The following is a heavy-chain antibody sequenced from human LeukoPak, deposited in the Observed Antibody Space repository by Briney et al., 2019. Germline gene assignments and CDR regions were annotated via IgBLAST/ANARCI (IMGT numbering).Heavy chain of an antibody. J-gene: IGHJ4*02. CDR2: ISGSDGST. V-gene: IGHV3-23*01. Sequence: RSGGSLRLSCAASGFTFSDYAMSWVRQAPGKGLEWVSAISGSDGSTSYADSVTGRFTISRVNSKNTLYLQMNSLRAEDTAVYYCASRSWQFLDKGYFVHWGQGTLVTVSS. CDR1: GFTFSDYA. D-gene: IGHD1-1*01. CDR3: ASRSWQFLDKGYFVH.